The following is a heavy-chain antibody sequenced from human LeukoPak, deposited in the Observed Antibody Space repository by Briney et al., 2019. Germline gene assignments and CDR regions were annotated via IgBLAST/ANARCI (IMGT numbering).Heavy chain of an antibody. D-gene: IGHD1-26*01. J-gene: IGHJ3*02. V-gene: IGHV7-4-1*02. CDR2: INTNTGNP. CDR1: GYTFTSYA. Sequence: ASVKVSCTASGYTFTSYAMNWVRRAPGQGLEWMGWINTNTGNPTYAQGFTGRFVFSLDTSVSTAYLQISSLKAEDTAVYYCARARWELLYPGAFDIWGQGTMVTVSS. CDR3: ARARWELLYPGAFDI.